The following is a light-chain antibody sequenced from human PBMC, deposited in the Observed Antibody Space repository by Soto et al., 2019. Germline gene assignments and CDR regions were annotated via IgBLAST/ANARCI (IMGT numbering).Light chain of an antibody. CDR1: QNISIY. CDR3: QQCNNWPPEIT. J-gene: IGKJ5*01. CDR2: DAS. V-gene: IGKV3-11*01. Sequence: IVLTQSPATLSLSPGERANLSCRASQNISIYLAWYQQKPGQAPRLLIYDASNRATGIPARFSGSGSGTDFTLTISSLEPEDFAVYYCQQCNNWPPEITFGQGTRLEIK.